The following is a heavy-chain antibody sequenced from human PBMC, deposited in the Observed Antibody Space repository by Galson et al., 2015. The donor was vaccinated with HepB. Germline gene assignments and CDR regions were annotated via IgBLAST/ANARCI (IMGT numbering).Heavy chain of an antibody. V-gene: IGHV3-21*01. CDR1: GFTFSSYS. J-gene: IGHJ2*01. Sequence: SLRLSCAASGFTFSSYSMNWVRQAPGKGLEWVSSISRSSSYIYYADSVKGRFTICRDYAKNSLYLQMNSLRAEDTAVYYCARDRGYYGSGSYYNGNWYFDVWGRGTLVTVSS. CDR2: ISRSSSYI. CDR3: ARDRGYYGSGSYYNGNWYFDV. D-gene: IGHD3-10*01.